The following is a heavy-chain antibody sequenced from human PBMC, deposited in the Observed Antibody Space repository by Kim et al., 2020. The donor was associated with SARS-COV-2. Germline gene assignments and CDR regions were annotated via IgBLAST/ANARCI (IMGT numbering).Heavy chain of an antibody. CDR3: AKDRRGYSMGGYGMDV. J-gene: IGHJ6*02. CDR2: ISGSGGST. D-gene: IGHD5-18*01. Sequence: GGSLRLSCAASGFTFSSYAMSWVRQAPGKGLEWVSAISGSGGSTYYADSVKGRFTISRDNSKNTLYLQMNSLRAEDTAVYYCAKDRRGYSMGGYGMDVWGQGTTVTVSS. V-gene: IGHV3-23*01. CDR1: GFTFSSYA.